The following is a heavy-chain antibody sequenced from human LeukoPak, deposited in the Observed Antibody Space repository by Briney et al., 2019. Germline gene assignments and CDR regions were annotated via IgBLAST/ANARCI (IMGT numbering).Heavy chain of an antibody. Sequence: GGSLRLSCGASGFIFRNYAMSWVRQAPGEGLEWVASINHNGNVNYYVDSVKGRFTISRDNAKNSLYLQMNSLRAEDTAIYYCTRVGYIDEGIDYWGQGTLVTVSS. J-gene: IGHJ4*02. CDR2: INHNGNVN. D-gene: IGHD5-24*01. CDR3: TRVGYIDEGIDY. CDR1: GFIFRNYA. V-gene: IGHV3-7*04.